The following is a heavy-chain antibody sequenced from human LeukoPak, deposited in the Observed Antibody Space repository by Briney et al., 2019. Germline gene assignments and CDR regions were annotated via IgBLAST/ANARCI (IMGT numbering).Heavy chain of an antibody. D-gene: IGHD7-27*01. CDR1: GFTFTSYW. CDR3: ARDANWARDH. CDR2: IKQDGSEK. J-gene: IGHJ5*02. Sequence: PGGSLRLSCAASGFTFTSYWMNWVRQAPGKGLEWVASIKQDGSEKAYVDSVKGRFTISRDNPKNSLDLQMNSLRAEDTAVYYCARDANWARDHWGQGALVTVSP. V-gene: IGHV3-7*01.